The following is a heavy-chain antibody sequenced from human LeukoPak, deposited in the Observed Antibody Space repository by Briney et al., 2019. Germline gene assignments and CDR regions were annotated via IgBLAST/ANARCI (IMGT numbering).Heavy chain of an antibody. CDR2: IYPADGDT. CDR3: ARLRSGYGSGSFDY. V-gene: IGHV5-51*01. CDR1: EFSFTSYW. J-gene: IGHJ4*02. Sequence: GESVKISSKGSEFSFTSYWIAWVRQMPGRGLEYMAIIYPADGDTRYSPSFQGQVTISADTSISTAYLQWSSLPASDTAIYFCARLRSGYGSGSFDYWGQGTLITVSS. D-gene: IGHD3-10*01.